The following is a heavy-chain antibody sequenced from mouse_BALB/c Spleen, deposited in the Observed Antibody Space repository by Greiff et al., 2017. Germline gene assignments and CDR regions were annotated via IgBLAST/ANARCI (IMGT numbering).Heavy chain of an antibody. CDR1: GYTFTSYV. CDR2: INPYNDGT. Sequence: EVQLQQSGPELVKPGASVKMSCKASGYTFTSYVMHWVKQKPGQGLEWIGYINPYNDGTKYNEKFKGKATLTSDKSSSTAYMELSSLTSEDSAVYNCARGDYYGSSYGDYWGQGTTLTVSS. V-gene: IGHV1-14*01. D-gene: IGHD1-1*01. J-gene: IGHJ2*01. CDR3: ARGDYYGSSYGDY.